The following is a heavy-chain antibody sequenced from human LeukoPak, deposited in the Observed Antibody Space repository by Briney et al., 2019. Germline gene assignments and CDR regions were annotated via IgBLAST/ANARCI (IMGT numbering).Heavy chain of an antibody. CDR2: IYYSGST. J-gene: IGHJ4*02. CDR1: GGSLSSYY. D-gene: IGHD6-13*01. V-gene: IGHV4-59*01. Sequence: SETLSLTCTVPGGSLSSYYWSWVRQPPGKGLGWIGYIYYSGSTNYNPSLTSRVTISVDTSKNQFSLKLSYVTAADTALYYCARSRGYFDYWGQGTLVTVSS. CDR3: ARSRGYFDY.